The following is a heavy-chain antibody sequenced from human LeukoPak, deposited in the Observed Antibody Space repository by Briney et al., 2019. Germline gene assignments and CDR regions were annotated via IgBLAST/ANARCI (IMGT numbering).Heavy chain of an antibody. J-gene: IGHJ4*02. V-gene: IGHV4-39*02. Sequence: SETLSLTCTVSGGSISSSSNFWGWIRQPPGKGLEWIGSIYYSGSTYSNPSLKSRVTISVDTSKNQFSLKLSSVTAADTAVYYCARESDSSGWYAEDYWGQGTLVTVSS. CDR1: GGSISSSSNF. CDR2: IYYSGST. CDR3: ARESDSSGWYAEDY. D-gene: IGHD6-19*01.